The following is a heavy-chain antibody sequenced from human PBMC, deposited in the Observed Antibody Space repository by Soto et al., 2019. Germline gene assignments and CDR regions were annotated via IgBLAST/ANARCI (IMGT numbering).Heavy chain of an antibody. D-gene: IGHD5-12*01. CDR3: ARDVDRTSHLNWFDP. CDR2: IYYSGST. Sequence: PSETLSLTCTVSGGSITSSSYYWGWIRQPPGKGLEWIGSIYYSGSTYYNPSLKSRVTISVDTSKNQFSLKLSSVTAADTAVYYCARDVDRTSHLNWFDPWGQGVMVTVSS. V-gene: IGHV4-39*02. CDR1: GGSITSSSYY. J-gene: IGHJ5*02.